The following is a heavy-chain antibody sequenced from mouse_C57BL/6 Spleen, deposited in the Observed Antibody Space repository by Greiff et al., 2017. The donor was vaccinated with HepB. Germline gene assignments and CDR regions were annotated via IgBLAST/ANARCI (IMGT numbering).Heavy chain of an antibody. CDR3: ARKALYGSSFLYAMDY. D-gene: IGHD1-1*01. CDR2: KWSGGST. Sequence: QVQLKESGPGLVQPSQSLSITCTVSGFSLTSYGVHWVRQSPGKGLEWLGVKWSGGSTDYNAAFISRLSISKDNSKSQVFFKMNSLQADDTAIYYCARKALYGSSFLYAMDYWGQGTSVTVSS. J-gene: IGHJ4*01. CDR1: GFSLTSYG. V-gene: IGHV2-2*01.